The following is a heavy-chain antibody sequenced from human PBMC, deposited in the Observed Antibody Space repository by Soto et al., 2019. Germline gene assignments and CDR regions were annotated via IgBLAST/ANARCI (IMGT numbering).Heavy chain of an antibody. CDR1: GGSISSYY. Sequence: SETLSLTCTVSGGSISSYYWSWIWQPPGKGLEWIGYIYYSGSTNYNPSLKSRVTISVDTSKNQFSLKLSSVTAADTAVYYCARESDFWSGYYHNWFDPWGQGTLVTVSS. CDR2: IYYSGST. J-gene: IGHJ5*02. V-gene: IGHV4-59*01. CDR3: ARESDFWSGYYHNWFDP. D-gene: IGHD3-3*01.